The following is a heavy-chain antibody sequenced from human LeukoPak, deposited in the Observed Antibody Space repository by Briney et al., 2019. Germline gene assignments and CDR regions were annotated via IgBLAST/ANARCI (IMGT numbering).Heavy chain of an antibody. Sequence: PGGSLRLSCAASGSTFSSYGMNWVRQAPGRGLEWVSSISSSSSYIYYADSVKGRFTISRDNAKNSLYLQMNSLRAEDTAVYYCARDLSARSSNYPFDYWGQGTLVTVSS. D-gene: IGHD1-26*01. CDR2: ISSSSSYI. J-gene: IGHJ4*02. CDR1: GSTFSSYG. V-gene: IGHV3-21*01. CDR3: ARDLSARSSNYPFDY.